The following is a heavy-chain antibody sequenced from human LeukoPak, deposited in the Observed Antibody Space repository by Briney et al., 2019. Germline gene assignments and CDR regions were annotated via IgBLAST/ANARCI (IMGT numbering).Heavy chain of an antibody. D-gene: IGHD2-21*02. CDR2: INHSGST. CDR1: GGSFSGYY. J-gene: IGHJ5*02. V-gene: IGHV4-34*01. CDR3: AGSYCGGDCYSERDLHNWFDP. Sequence: PSETLSLTCAVYGGSFSGYYWSWIRQPPGKGLEWIGEINHSGSTNYNPSLKSRVTISVDTSKNQFSLKLSSVTAADTAVYYCAGSYCGGDCYSERDLHNWFDPWGQGTLVTVSS.